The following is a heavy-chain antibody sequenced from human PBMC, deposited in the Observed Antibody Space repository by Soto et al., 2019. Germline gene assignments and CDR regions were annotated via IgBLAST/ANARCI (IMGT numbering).Heavy chain of an antibody. J-gene: IGHJ5*02. CDR3: ERLFNNGWYGSFDT. CDR1: GYSFTSHW. CDR2: IYPGDSDT. V-gene: IGHV5-51*01. Sequence: RGESLKISCKVSGYSFTSHWIGWVRQIPWKGLEWVGIIYPGDSDTRYSPSFQGQVTISADKSISTAYLQWSSLKASDTAMYYCERLFNNGWYGSFDTWGKGTPVTASS. D-gene: IGHD6-19*01.